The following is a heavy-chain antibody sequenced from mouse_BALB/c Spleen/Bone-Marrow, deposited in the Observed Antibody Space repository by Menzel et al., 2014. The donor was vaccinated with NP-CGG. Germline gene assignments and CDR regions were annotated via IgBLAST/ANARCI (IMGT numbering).Heavy chain of an antibody. D-gene: IGHD3-1*01. CDR3: TALARNDFDY. J-gene: IGHJ2*01. CDR1: GCTFXNYW. CDR2: IYPGNSDT. Sequence: VQLQQSGTVLARPGAAVKMSCKASGCTFXNYWMHWVKQRPGQGLEWIGTIYPGNSDTTYNQKFKGKAKLTAVTSTSTAYMELSSLTKEDSAVYYCTALARNDFDYWGQGTTLTVSS. V-gene: IGHV1-5*01.